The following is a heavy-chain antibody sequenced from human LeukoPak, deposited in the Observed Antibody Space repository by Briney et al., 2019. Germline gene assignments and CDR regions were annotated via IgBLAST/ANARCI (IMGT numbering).Heavy chain of an antibody. CDR3: ARDRYSLQLWLEGIPSY. J-gene: IGHJ4*02. D-gene: IGHD5-18*01. CDR1: VFTLSSYA. V-gene: IGHV3-30-3*01. CDR2: ISYDGSNK. Sequence: GGSLRLSCAASVFTLSSYAMQWVRQAPGEGLEWVAVISYDGSNKYYADSVKGRFTISRDNSKNTLYLQMNSLRAEDTAVYYCARDRYSLQLWLEGIPSYWGQGTLVSVYS.